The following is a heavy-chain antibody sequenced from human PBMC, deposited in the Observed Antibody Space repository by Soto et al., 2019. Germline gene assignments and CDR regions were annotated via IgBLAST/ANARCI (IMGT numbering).Heavy chain of an antibody. V-gene: IGHV3-30-3*01. CDR3: ARDWFGEFPFDY. CDR1: GFTFSSYA. CDR2: ISYDGSNK. J-gene: IGHJ4*02. Sequence: QVQLVESGGGVVQPGRSLRLSCAASGFTFSSYAMHWVRQAPGKGLEWVAVISYDGSNKYYADSVKGRFTISRDNSKNTLYLQMNSLRAEDTAVYYCARDWFGEFPFDYWGQGTLVTVSS. D-gene: IGHD3-10*01.